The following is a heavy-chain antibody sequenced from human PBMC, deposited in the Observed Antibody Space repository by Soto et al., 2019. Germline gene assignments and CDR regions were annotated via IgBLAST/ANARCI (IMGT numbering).Heavy chain of an antibody. CDR3: ASDMAYGDSHDH. CDR1: GFTFSNYW. D-gene: IGHD4-17*01. Sequence: EVQLVESGGGLVQPGGSLRLSCAASGFTFSNYWMSWVRQAPGKGLEWVANINQDASEKYYVDSVKGRLTISRDNAKNSLYLQMNSLRAEDTAVYYCASDMAYGDSHDHWGQGTLVTVSS. CDR2: INQDASEK. J-gene: IGHJ5*02. V-gene: IGHV3-7*03.